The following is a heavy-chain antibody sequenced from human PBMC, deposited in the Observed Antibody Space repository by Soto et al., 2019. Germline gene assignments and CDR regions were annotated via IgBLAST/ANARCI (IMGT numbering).Heavy chain of an antibody. CDR2: IYYSGST. CDR3: ARDRICGGDCYYYYYGMDV. J-gene: IGHJ6*02. D-gene: IGHD2-21*02. Sequence: SETLSLTCTVSEGSISSSSYYWGWIRQPPGKGLEWIGSIYYSGSTYYNPSLKSRVTISVDTSKNQFSLKLSSVTAADTAVYYCARDRICGGDCYYYYYGMDVWGQGTTVTVSS. V-gene: IGHV4-39*07. CDR1: EGSISSSSYY.